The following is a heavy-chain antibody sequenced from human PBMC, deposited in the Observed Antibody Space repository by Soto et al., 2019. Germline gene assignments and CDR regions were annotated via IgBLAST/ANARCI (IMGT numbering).Heavy chain of an antibody. Sequence: ASVKVSCKASGYTFTSYDISWVRQAPGQGLEGMGWISAYNGNTNYAQKLQGRVTMTTDTSTSTAYMELRRLRTDDTAVYYCARGIGDYRVGTFDIWGKGTMVTV. CDR3: ARGIGDYRVGTFDI. CDR2: ISAYNGNT. J-gene: IGHJ3*02. V-gene: IGHV1-18*01. CDR1: GYTFTSYD. D-gene: IGHD4-17*01.